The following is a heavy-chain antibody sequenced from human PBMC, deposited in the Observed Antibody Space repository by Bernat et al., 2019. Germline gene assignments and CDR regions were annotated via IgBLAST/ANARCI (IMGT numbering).Heavy chain of an antibody. V-gene: IGHV3-74*01. D-gene: IGHD5/OR15-5a*01. Sequence: EVKLVESGGGLIQPGGSLRLSCAASGFTFSGDWMHWVRQVPGKGLVWVSRLNGDGTITDYADSVKGRFTISRDNAKNTLYLQMNSLRVEDTAVYYCVRSVSGAAGFFDYWGPGSLVTVSS. CDR2: LNGDGTIT. CDR1: GFTFSGDW. CDR3: VRSVSGAAGFFDY. J-gene: IGHJ4*02.